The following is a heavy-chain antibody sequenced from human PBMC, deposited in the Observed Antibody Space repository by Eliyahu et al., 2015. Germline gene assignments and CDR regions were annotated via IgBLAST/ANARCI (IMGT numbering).Heavy chain of an antibody. CDR1: GDPIGTXX. D-gene: IGHD2-21*01. CDR3: ARQVLRSFRFDP. Sequence: QVQLQESGPGLVKPSETXSLXCTVXGDPIGTXXXXXIRQPPGKGLEWIGYIYNSGSTNYNPSLKSRVTMSVDTSKNQFSLKLRSVTAADTAMYFCARQVLRSFRFDPWGQGTLVTVSS. J-gene: IGHJ5*02. CDR2: IYNSGST. V-gene: IGHV4-59*08.